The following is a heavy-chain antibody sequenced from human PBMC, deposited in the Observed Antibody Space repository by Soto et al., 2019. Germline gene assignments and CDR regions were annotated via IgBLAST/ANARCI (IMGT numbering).Heavy chain of an antibody. D-gene: IGHD3-10*01. J-gene: IGHJ5*02. CDR3: ARGTAYYGSGSSNWFDP. Sequence: NPSETLSLTCAVYGGSFSGYYWSWIRQPPGKGLEWIGEINHSGSTNYNPSLKSRVTISVDTSKNQFSLKLSSVTAADTAVYYCARGTAYYGSGSSNWFDPWGQGTLVTVSS. CDR1: GGSFSGYY. CDR2: INHSGST. V-gene: IGHV4-34*01.